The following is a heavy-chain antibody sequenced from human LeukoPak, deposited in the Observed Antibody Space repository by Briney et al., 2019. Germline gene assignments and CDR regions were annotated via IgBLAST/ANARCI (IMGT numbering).Heavy chain of an antibody. Sequence: GGSLRLSCAASGFVFCDYGMHWVRQAPGKGLEWVTMVRNDGSDKYYADSVKGRFTISRDNSKNTLYLQMNSLRPEDTAVYYCAKHYYCSGSQKYYFDYWGQGPPVTVSS. CDR2: VRNDGSDK. CDR3: AKHYYCSGSQKYYFDY. V-gene: IGHV3-30*02. CDR1: GFVFCDYG. D-gene: IGHD3-10*01. J-gene: IGHJ4*02.